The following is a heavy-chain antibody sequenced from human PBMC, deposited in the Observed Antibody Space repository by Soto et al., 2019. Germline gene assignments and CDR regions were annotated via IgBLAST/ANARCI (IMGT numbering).Heavy chain of an antibody. V-gene: IGHV1-18*01. CDR3: ASKNDYGDFDY. J-gene: IGHJ4*02. D-gene: IGHD4-17*01. Sequence: QVRLGQSGAEVKKPGASVKVSCKASGDTFTSYGISWVRQAPGQGLEWMGWISAYSGNTNYAQKLQGRVTMTTDTSTSTAYMDLRSLRSHDTAVYYCASKNDYGDFDYWGQETLVTVSS. CDR1: GDTFTSYG. CDR2: ISAYSGNT.